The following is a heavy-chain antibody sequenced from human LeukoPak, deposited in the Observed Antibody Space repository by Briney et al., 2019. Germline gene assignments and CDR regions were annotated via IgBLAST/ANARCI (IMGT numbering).Heavy chain of an antibody. CDR3: AKDVVQNYFYGIDV. V-gene: IGHV3-23*01. J-gene: IGHJ6*02. D-gene: IGHD2-21*01. Sequence: PGGSLRLSCAASGITSSAPAMSWLRQAPGKGLEWVSGITGSGARTYYADSVKDRFTISRDNSKNTLYLQMNSLRAEDTAKYYCAKDVVQNYFYGIDVWGQGTTVTVSS. CDR1: GITSSAPA. CDR2: ITGSGART.